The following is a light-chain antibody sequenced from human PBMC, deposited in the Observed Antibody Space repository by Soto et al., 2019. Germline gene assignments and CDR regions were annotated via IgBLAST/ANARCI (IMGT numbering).Light chain of an antibody. CDR2: GAS. Sequence: IVLTQSPATLSVSRGERATLSCRASQSVSSNLAWYQQKPGQAPRLLIYGASTRATGIPARFSGSGSGTEFNFNISRLQSEDFSFYYCQQYNNWPPFGQGTVVDIX. CDR1: QSVSSN. J-gene: IGKJ2*01. CDR3: QQYNNWPP. V-gene: IGKV3-15*01.